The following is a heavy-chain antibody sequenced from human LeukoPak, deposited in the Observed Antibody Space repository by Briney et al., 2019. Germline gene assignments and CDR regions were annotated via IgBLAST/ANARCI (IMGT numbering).Heavy chain of an antibody. D-gene: IGHD7-27*01. Sequence: GGSLRLSCAASGFIFSRYWMTWVRQAPGKGLEWVANINEDGSETYYVDSVKGRFTISRDNAKNSLDLQMNSLRAEDTAVYYCARDRELGIGLSWGQGTLVTVSS. CDR3: ARDRELGIGLS. J-gene: IGHJ5*02. CDR2: INEDGSET. CDR1: GFIFSRYW. V-gene: IGHV3-7*01.